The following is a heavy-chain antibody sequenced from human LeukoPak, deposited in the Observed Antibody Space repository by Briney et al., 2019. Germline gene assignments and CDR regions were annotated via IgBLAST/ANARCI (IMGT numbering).Heavy chain of an antibody. J-gene: IGHJ3*02. CDR2: ISGSGGST. V-gene: IGHV3-23*01. D-gene: IGHD3-10*02. CDR3: AKDTCSTTFALCGSPYAFDI. CDR1: GFTFSSYA. Sequence: GGSLRLSCAASGFTFSSYAMSWVRQAPGKGLEWVSAISGSGGSTYYADSVKGRFTISRDNSKNTLYLQMNSLRAEDTAVYYCAKDTCSTTFALCGSPYAFDIWGQGTMVTVSS.